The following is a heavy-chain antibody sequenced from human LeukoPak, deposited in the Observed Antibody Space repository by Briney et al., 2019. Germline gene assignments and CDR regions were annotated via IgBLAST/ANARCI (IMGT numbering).Heavy chain of an antibody. V-gene: IGHV4-39*01. D-gene: IGHD3-10*01. CDR2: IYYSGST. Sequence: PSETLSLTCTVSGGSISSSSYYWGWIRQPPGKGLEWIGSIYYSGSTYYNPSLKSRVTISVDTSKNQFSLKLSSVTAADTAVYYCARQDRGGTDKYYYYYGMDVWGQGTTVTVSS. CDR3: ARQDRGGTDKYYYYYGMDV. J-gene: IGHJ6*02. CDR1: GGSISSSSYY.